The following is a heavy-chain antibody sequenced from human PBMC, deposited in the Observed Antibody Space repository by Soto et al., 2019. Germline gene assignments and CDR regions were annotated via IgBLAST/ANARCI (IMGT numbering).Heavy chain of an antibody. D-gene: IGHD6-19*01. CDR1: EFTFSDYY. CDR3: ERGIQWLGFDY. CDR2: ISSGASTL. V-gene: IGHV3-11*01. J-gene: IGHJ4*02. Sequence: GGSLRLSCAASEFTFSDYYMSWIRQAPGRGLEWVSYISSGASTLYYADSVKGRFTISRDNAKNSLYLQMNSLRADDTAVYYCERGIQWLGFDYWGQGALVTVSS.